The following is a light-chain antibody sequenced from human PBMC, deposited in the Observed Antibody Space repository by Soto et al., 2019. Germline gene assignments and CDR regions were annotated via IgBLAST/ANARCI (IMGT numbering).Light chain of an antibody. Sequence: VLTQPASVSGTPGQSITISCTETSSDVAEYKYVSWYQQHPGRTPKLIIYDVSNRPSGVSNRFSGSKSGSTASLTISGLQAEDEADYYCSAYTTSIALYVFGAGTKVTVL. CDR3: SAYTTSIALYV. CDR2: DVS. J-gene: IGLJ1*01. V-gene: IGLV2-14*03. CDR1: SSDVAEYKY.